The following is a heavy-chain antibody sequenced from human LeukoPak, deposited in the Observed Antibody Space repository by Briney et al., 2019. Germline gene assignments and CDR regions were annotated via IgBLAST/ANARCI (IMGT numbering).Heavy chain of an antibody. J-gene: IGHJ4*02. Sequence: GGSLRLSCAASGFTFSSYWMSWVRQAPGKGLEWVANIKQDGSEKYYVDSVKGRFTISRDTSSNTLYLQMNSLRAEDTALYYCAKGHYDFRDYWGQGTLVTVSS. D-gene: IGHD3-3*01. CDR3: AKGHYDFRDY. CDR2: IKQDGSEK. CDR1: GFTFSSYW. V-gene: IGHV3-7*03.